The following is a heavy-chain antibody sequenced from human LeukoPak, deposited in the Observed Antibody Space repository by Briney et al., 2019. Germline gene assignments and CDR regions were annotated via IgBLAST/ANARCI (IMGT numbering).Heavy chain of an antibody. Sequence: GGSLRLSYAASGFTFSSYSMSWVRQAPGKGLEWVSAISGSGGSTYYADSVKGRFTISRDNSKNTLYLQMNSLRVEDTAVYYCATPTTYYYDSSGYYPFAYWGQGTLVTVSS. CDR3: ATPTTYYYDSSGYYPFAY. J-gene: IGHJ4*02. V-gene: IGHV3-23*01. D-gene: IGHD3-22*01. CDR2: ISGSGGST. CDR1: GFTFSSYS.